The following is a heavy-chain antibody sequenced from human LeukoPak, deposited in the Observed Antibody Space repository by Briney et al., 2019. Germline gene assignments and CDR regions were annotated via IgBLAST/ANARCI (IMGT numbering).Heavy chain of an antibody. D-gene: IGHD3-10*01. V-gene: IGHV1-2*02. CDR1: GYTFTGYY. CDR2: INPNSGGT. CDR3: ARAQDYYGSGSYYKRGSVDY. Sequence: VASVKVSCKASGYTFTGYYMRWVRQAPGQGLEWMGWINPNSGGTNYAQKFQGRVTMTRDTSISTAYMELSRLRSDDTAVYYCARAQDYYGSGSYYKRGSVDYWGQGTLVTVSS. J-gene: IGHJ4*02.